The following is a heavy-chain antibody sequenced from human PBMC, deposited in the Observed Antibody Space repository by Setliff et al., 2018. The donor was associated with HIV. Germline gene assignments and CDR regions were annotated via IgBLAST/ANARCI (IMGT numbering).Heavy chain of an antibody. CDR1: GGTFRSHE. CDR3: ARIPNHSSGFDY. J-gene: IGHJ4*02. V-gene: IGHV1-69*13. D-gene: IGHD3-22*01. CDR2: IAPTLNTG. Sequence: ASVKVSCKASGGTFRSHEISWMRQAPGQGLEWMGGIAPTLNTGNYAPKFQGRVTITADESTTTAYMELSSLRSEDTAVYYCARIPNHSSGFDYWGQGTPVTVSS.